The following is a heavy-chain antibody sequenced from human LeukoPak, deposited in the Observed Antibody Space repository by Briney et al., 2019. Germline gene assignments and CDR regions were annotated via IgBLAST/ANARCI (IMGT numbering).Heavy chain of an antibody. D-gene: IGHD6-13*01. CDR2: IYHSGST. CDR3: ARSKAAGTYLLDNWFDP. V-gene: IGHV4-38-2*02. Sequence: SETLSLSCTVSGYSISSGYYWGWIRQPPGKGLEWIGSIYHSGSTYYNPSLKSRVTISVDTSKNQFSLKLSSVTAADTAVYYCARSKAAGTYLLDNWFDPWGQGTLVTVSS. CDR1: GYSISSGYY. J-gene: IGHJ5*02.